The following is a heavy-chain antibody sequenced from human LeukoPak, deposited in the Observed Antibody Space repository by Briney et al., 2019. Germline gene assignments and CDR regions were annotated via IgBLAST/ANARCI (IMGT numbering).Heavy chain of an antibody. V-gene: IGHV1-24*01. J-gene: IGHJ6*03. CDR3: ARGGMAYYDFWSGYSPIFYYYYYYYMDV. CDR1: GYSVTEVA. Sequence: ASVKVSCKVSGYSVTEVAIHWVRQTPGEGLEWMGGFHPKDADMIYAQKFQGRVTITRNTSISTAYMELSSLRSEDTAVYYCARGGMAYYDFWSGYSPIFYYYYYYYMDVWGKGTTVTVSS. CDR2: FHPKDADM. D-gene: IGHD3-3*01.